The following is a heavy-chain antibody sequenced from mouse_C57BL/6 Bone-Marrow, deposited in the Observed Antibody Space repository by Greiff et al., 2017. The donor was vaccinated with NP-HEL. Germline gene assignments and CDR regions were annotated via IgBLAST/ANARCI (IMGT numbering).Heavy chain of an antibody. CDR1: GYTFTSYG. CDR3: ARERVYGYDEDWYFDV. V-gene: IGHV1-81*01. Sequence: VQLQQSGAELARPGASVKLSCKASGYTFTSYGISWVKQRTGQGLEWIGEIYPRSGNTYYNEKFKGKATLTADKSSSTAYMELRSLTSEDSAVYFCARERVYGYDEDWYFDVWGTGTTVTVSS. D-gene: IGHD2-2*01. CDR2: IYPRSGNT. J-gene: IGHJ1*03.